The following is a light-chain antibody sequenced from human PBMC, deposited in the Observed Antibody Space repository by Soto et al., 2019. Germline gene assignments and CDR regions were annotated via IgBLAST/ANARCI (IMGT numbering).Light chain of an antibody. CDR2: GAS. V-gene: IGKV3-20*01. CDR3: QQYGSSPPET. J-gene: IGKJ3*01. CDR1: QSVSSSY. Sequence: EIVLTQSPGTLSLSPGERATLSCRASQSVSSSYLAWYQQKPGQAPRLLIYGASSRATGIPDRFSGSGSGPDFTLTISRLEPEDFAVYYCQQYGSSPPETFGPGTKVDIK.